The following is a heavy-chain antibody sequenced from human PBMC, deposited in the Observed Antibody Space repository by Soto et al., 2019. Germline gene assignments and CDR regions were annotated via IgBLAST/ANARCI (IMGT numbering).Heavy chain of an antibody. CDR1: GVTFSDYV. CDR2: IWYRGRDI. V-gene: IGHV3-33*01. J-gene: IGHJ4*02. Sequence: WWSQRVFCAATGVTFSDYVMHWVRQAPGKGLECVAVIWYRGRDIFYADSVKGRFNISRDNSKNTLYLQLNSLRAEDTAVYYCARDQGGQSGNFIFDNWGQGTLVTVSS. CDR3: ARDQGGQSGNFIFDN. D-gene: IGHD1-26*01.